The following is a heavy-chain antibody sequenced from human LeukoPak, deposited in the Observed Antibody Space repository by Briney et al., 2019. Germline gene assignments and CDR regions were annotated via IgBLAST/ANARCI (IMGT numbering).Heavy chain of an antibody. Sequence: PSETLSLTCTVSGGSISSYYWSWIRQPPGKGLEWIGYIYYSGSTNYNPSLKSRVTISVDTSKNQFSLKLSSVTAADTAVYYCARAPYYYMGVWGKGTTVTVSS. CDR1: GGSISSYY. CDR3: ARAPYYYMGV. V-gene: IGHV4-59*01. J-gene: IGHJ6*03. CDR2: IYYSGST.